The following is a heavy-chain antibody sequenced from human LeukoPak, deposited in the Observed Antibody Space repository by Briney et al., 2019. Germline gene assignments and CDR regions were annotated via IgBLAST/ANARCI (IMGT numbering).Heavy chain of an antibody. CDR1: GYTFTSYY. CDR3: ARVRGYCSGTSCYFDY. Sequence: GASVKVSCKASGYTFTSYYMHWVRQAPGQGLEWMGIINPSGGSTSYAQKFQGRVTMTRDTSTSTVYMELSSLRSEDTAVYYCARVRGYCSGTSCYFDYWGQGTLVTVSS. CDR2: INPSGGST. V-gene: IGHV1-46*01. D-gene: IGHD2-2*01. J-gene: IGHJ4*02.